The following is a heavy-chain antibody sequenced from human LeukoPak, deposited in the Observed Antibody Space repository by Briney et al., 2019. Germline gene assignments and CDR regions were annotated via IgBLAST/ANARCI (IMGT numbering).Heavy chain of an antibody. CDR2: IYGSGGEI. Sequence: GGSLRLSCAASGFTFSSYAMSWVRQAPGKGLQWVSAIYGSGGEIHYGDSVKGRFTISRDNSKNTLYLQMNSLRAEDTAVYYCAKTVGSSGWHYFDHWGQGTLVTVSS. CDR1: GFTFSSYA. CDR3: AKTVGSSGWHYFDH. D-gene: IGHD6-19*01. J-gene: IGHJ4*02. V-gene: IGHV3-23*01.